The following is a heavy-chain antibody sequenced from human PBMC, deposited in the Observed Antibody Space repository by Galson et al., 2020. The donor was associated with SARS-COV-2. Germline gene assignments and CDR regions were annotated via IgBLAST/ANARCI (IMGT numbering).Heavy chain of an antibody. V-gene: IGHV4-59*01. CDR2: IYYSGST. D-gene: IGHD2-8*02. CDR3: GREISGVND. Sequence: SETLSLTCTVSGGSISSDYWSWTRQSPEKGLEWIGYIYYSGSTHYNPSLKSRVTISVDTSKNQFSLKLTSVSTADTAVYYCGREISGVNDWGQGTLVTVSS. CDR1: GGSISSDY. J-gene: IGHJ4*02.